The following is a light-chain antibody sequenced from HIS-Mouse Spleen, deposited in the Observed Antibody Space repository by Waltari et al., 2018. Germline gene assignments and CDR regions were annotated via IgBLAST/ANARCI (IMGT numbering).Light chain of an antibody. CDR3: YSAADNSGV. J-gene: IGLJ2*01. Sequence: SYELTQPSSVSVSPGQTARITCSGDVLAKKYARWFQQKPGQAPVLVIYKDSERPSGIPERCSGSSSGTTVTLTISGAQVEDEADYYCYSAADNSGVFGGGTKLTVL. V-gene: IGLV3-27*01. CDR2: KDS. CDR1: VLAKKY.